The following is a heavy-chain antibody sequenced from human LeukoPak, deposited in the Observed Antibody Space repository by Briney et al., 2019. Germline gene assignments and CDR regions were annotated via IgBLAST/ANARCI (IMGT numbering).Heavy chain of an antibody. CDR1: GLTFSSYG. J-gene: IGHJ3*02. V-gene: IGHV3-33*06. Sequence: GGSLRLSCAASGLTFSSYGMHWVRQAPGKGLEWVAVIWYDGSNKYYADSVKGRFTISRDNSKNTLYLQMNSLRAEDTAVYYCAKDSRQWLVRRDAFDIWGQGTMVTVSS. D-gene: IGHD6-19*01. CDR3: AKDSRQWLVRRDAFDI. CDR2: IWYDGSNK.